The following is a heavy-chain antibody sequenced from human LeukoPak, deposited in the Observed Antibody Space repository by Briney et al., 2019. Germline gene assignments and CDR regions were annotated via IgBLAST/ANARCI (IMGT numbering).Heavy chain of an antibody. J-gene: IGHJ3*02. D-gene: IGHD4-17*01. CDR1: GFSFSSYG. CDR3: AREVTNDAFDI. Sequence: GGSLRLSCAASGFSFSSYGMHWVRQAPGKGLEWVAVIWSDGRNKFYADSVKGLFTVSRDNSKNTLFLQMSSLRADDTALYYCAREVTNDAFDIWGQGTMVTVSS. CDR2: IWSDGRNK. V-gene: IGHV3-33*01.